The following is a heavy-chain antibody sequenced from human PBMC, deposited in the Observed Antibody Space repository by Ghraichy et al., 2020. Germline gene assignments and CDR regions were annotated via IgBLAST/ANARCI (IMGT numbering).Heavy chain of an antibody. Sequence: LSLTCAASGFTFDDLGMSWVRQAPAKGLEWVSGISWDGGATAYADSVKGRFTISRDNAKNSLYLQMNSLRAEDTALYYCARDRSSTWYSLDYWGLGTLVTVSS. D-gene: IGHD2-2*01. CDR2: ISWDGGAT. CDR1: GFTFDDLG. CDR3: ARDRSSTWYSLDY. J-gene: IGHJ4*02. V-gene: IGHV3-20*04.